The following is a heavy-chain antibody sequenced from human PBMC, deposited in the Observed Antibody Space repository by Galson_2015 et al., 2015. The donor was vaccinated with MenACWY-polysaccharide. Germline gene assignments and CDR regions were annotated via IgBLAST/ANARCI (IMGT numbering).Heavy chain of an antibody. J-gene: IGHJ4*02. V-gene: IGHV3-11*01. CDR3: ARVRGSCSVDY. D-gene: IGHD2-15*01. Sequence: SLRLSCAASGFTFSDYYMSCIRQAPGRGLEWVSHISSSGTTIYYADSVKGRFTISRDNARNSLSLQMNSLRAEDTAVCYCARVRGSCSVDYWGQGTLVTVSS. CDR1: GFTFSDYY. CDR2: ISSSGTTI.